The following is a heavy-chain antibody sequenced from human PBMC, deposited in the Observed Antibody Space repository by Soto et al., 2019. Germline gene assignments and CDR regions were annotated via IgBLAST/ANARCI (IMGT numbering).Heavy chain of an antibody. D-gene: IGHD6-6*01. V-gene: IGHV4-59*08. J-gene: IGHJ4*02. Sequence: QVQLQESGPGLVKPSETLSLTCTVSGGSISSYYWSWIRQPPGKGLEWIGYIYYSGSTNYNPSLKSRVTISVDTSKNQFSLKLSSVTAADTAVYYCARQGAARRRDYYFDYWGQGTLVTVSS. CDR1: GGSISSYY. CDR2: IYYSGST. CDR3: ARQGAARRRDYYFDY.